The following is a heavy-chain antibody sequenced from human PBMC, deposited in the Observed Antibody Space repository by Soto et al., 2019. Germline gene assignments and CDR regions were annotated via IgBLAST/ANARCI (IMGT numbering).Heavy chain of an antibody. Sequence: QLLQSGGGLVQPGGSLTLSCAASGFTFGTTDMSWVRQAPGEGLEWVSTIDGSGGITYYADSVKGRFTISRDNSRNTVSLRMNSLRGDDPALYYCVKNSGWFNTWGQGALVTVSS. CDR3: VKNSGWFNT. D-gene: IGHD3-10*01. V-gene: IGHV3-23*01. CDR2: IDGSGGIT. CDR1: GFTFGTTD. J-gene: IGHJ5*02.